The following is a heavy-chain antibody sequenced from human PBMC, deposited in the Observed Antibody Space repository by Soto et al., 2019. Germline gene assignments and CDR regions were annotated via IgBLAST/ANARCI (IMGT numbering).Heavy chain of an antibody. J-gene: IGHJ2*01. D-gene: IGHD3-22*01. CDR3: ARGFYYYDSSGYYGPWYFDL. CDR1: GFTFSSYD. V-gene: IGHV3-13*01. CDR2: IGTAGDT. Sequence: GSLRLSCAASGFTFSSYDMHWVRQATGKGLEWVSAIGTAGDTYYPGSVKGRFTISRENAKNSLYLQMNSLRAEDTAVYYCARGFYYYDSSGYYGPWYFDLWGRGTLVTVSS.